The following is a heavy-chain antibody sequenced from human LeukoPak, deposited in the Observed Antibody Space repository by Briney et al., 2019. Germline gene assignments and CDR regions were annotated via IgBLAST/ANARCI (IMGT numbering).Heavy chain of an antibody. V-gene: IGHV3-30*02. CDR1: GFTFSSYG. D-gene: IGHD2-21*02. Sequence: GGSLRLSCAASGFTFSSYGMHWVRQAPGKGLEWVAFIRYDGSNKYYADSVKGRFTISRDNSKNTLYLQMNSLRAEDTAVYYCAKVSTAACGGDCYFFDYWGQGTLVTVSS. CDR3: AKVSTAACGGDCYFFDY. CDR2: IRYDGSNK. J-gene: IGHJ4*02.